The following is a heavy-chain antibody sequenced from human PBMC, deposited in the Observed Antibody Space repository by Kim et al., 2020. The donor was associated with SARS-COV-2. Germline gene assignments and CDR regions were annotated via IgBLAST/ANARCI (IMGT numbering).Heavy chain of an antibody. CDR3: AREYYYGSGSYYIPGYYYYYGMDV. Sequence: ASVKVSCKASGYTFTSYAMNWVRQAPGQGLEWMGWINTNTGNPTYAQGFTGRFVFSLDTSVSTAYLQISSLKAEDTAVYYCAREYYYGSGSYYIPGYYYYYGMDVWGQGTTVTVSS. J-gene: IGHJ6*02. D-gene: IGHD3-10*01. CDR1: GYTFTSYA. V-gene: IGHV7-4-1*02. CDR2: INTNTGNP.